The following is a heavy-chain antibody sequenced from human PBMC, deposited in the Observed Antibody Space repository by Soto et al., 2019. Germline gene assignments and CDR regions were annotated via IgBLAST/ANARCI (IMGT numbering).Heavy chain of an antibody. CDR1: GFTFTSSA. V-gene: IGHV1-58*01. Sequence: SVKVSCKASGFTFTSSAVQWVRQARGQRLEWIGWIVVGSGNTNYAQKFQERVTITRDMSTSTAYMELSSLRSEDTAVYYCAADQEYYDILTGYSCNWFDPWGQGTLVTVSS. D-gene: IGHD3-9*01. CDR3: AADQEYYDILTGYSCNWFDP. CDR2: IVVGSGNT. J-gene: IGHJ5*02.